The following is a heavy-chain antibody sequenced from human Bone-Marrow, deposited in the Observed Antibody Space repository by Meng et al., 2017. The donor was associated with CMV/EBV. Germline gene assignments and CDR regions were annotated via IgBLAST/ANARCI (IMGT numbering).Heavy chain of an antibody. D-gene: IGHD3-22*01. CDR1: GFTFSSYA. Sequence: EVQLLESGGGLVQPGGSLRLSCASSGFTFSSYAMSWVRQAPGKGLEWVSAISGSGGSTYYADSVKGRFTISRDNSKNTLYLQMNSLRAEDTAVYYCAKDRDSIGYSTQGWFDPGGQGPLGTVAS. CDR2: ISGSGGST. V-gene: IGHV3-23*01. J-gene: IGHJ5*02. CDR3: AKDRDSIGYSTQGWFDP.